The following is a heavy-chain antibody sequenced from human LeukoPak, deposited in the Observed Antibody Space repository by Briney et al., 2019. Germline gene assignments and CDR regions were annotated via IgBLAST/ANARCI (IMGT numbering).Heavy chain of an antibody. CDR2: INHSGST. J-gene: IGHJ6*02. D-gene: IGHD2-2*01. V-gene: IGHV4-39*07. CDR3: ARGPAVPRRYYYYGMDV. Sequence: SETLSLTCTVSGGSISSGGYYWSWIRQPPGKGLEWIGEINHSGSTNYNPSLKSRVTISVDTSKNQFSLKLSSVTAADTAVYYCARGPAVPRRYYYYGMDVWGQGTTVTVSS. CDR1: GGSISSGGYY.